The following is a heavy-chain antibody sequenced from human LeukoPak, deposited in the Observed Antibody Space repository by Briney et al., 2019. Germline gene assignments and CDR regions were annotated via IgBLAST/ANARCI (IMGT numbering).Heavy chain of an antibody. CDR3: AKGTIFGVVMQYYFDY. CDR2: ISGSGGRT. V-gene: IGHV3-23*01. Sequence: GGSLRLSCAASGFTFSNFAMSWVRQAPGKGLEWVSAISGSGGRTYYADSVKGRFTISRDNSNNMVYLQMNSLRAEDTAVYYCAKGTIFGVVMQYYFDYWGQGTLVTVSS. CDR1: GFTFSNFA. D-gene: IGHD3-3*01. J-gene: IGHJ4*02.